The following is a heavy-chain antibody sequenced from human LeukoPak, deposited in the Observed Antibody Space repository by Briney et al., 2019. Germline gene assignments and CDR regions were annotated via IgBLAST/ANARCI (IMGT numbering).Heavy chain of an antibody. CDR3: ARARDVTTVTYFLENNWFDP. CDR2: INHSGST. D-gene: IGHD4-11*01. CDR1: GGSFSGYY. V-gene: IGHV4-34*01. Sequence: PSETLSLTCAVYGGSFSGYYWSWIRQPPGKGLEWIGEINHSGSTNYNPSLKSRVTISVDTSKNQFSLKLSSVTAADTAVYYCARARDVTTVTYFLENNWFDPWGQGTLVTVSS. J-gene: IGHJ5*02.